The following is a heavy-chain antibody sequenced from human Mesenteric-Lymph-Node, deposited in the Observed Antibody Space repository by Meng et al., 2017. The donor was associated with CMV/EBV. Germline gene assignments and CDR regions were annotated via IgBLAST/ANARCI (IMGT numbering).Heavy chain of an antibody. CDR3: AKDMWEYQLPDGS. CDR2: ISGSGSTT. Sequence: CAASGFTFRSYAMSWVRQAPGKGLDWVAGISGSGSTTKYAASVEGRFTISRDNSKDTLFLQMNSLRVEDTALYYCAKDMWEYQLPDGSWGQGTLVTVSS. J-gene: IGHJ5*02. CDR1: GFTFRSYA. V-gene: IGHV3-23*01. D-gene: IGHD2-2*01.